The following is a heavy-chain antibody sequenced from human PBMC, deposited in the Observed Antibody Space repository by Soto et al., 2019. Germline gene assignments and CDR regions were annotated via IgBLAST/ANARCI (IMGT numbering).Heavy chain of an antibody. V-gene: IGHV1-69*13. CDR1: GGTFSSYA. D-gene: IGHD2-2*01. CDR3: ARGGYCSSTSCPDSPYYYYGMDV. CDR2: IIPIFGTA. Sequence: GASVKVSCKASGGTFSSYAISWVRQAPGQGLEWMGGIIPIFGTANYAQKFQGRVTITADESTSTAYMELSSLRSEDTAVYYCARGGYCSSTSCPDSPYYYYGMDVWGQGTTVTVSS. J-gene: IGHJ6*02.